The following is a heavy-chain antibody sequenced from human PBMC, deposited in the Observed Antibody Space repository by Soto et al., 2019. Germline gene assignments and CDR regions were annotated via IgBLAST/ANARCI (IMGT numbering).Heavy chain of an antibody. V-gene: IGHV1-18*01. CDR3: ARDLHSGGKYWYFDI. Sequence: QVQLVQSGAEVKKPGASVKVSCKASGYTFTHYGITWVRQAPGQGLEWMGWINSFSGDTNYTQKLQGRLTMTTDTSTNTVYMELRNLRSDDTVVYYCARDLHSGGKYWYFDIWGRGTLVTVSS. D-gene: IGHD2-15*01. CDR1: GYTFTHYG. J-gene: IGHJ2*01. CDR2: INSFSGDT.